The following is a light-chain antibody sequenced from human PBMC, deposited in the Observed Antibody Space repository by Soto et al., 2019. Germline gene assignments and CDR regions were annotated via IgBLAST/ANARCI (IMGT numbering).Light chain of an antibody. Sequence: QSLLTHPASLSGSPGQSITISCTGTSSDVGGYNYVSWYQQHPGKAPKLMIYEVSNRPSGVSNRFSGSKSGNAASLTISGLQADDEADYFCCSSAPESTYVCGTGTKVTVL. CDR2: EVS. V-gene: IGLV2-14*01. CDR3: CSSAPESTYV. J-gene: IGLJ1*01. CDR1: SSDVGGYNY.